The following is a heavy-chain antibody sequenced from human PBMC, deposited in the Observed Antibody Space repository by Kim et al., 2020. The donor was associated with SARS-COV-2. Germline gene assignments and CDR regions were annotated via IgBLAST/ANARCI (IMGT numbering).Heavy chain of an antibody. V-gene: IGHV1-18*01. J-gene: IGHJ5*02. D-gene: IGHD4-4*01. CDR2: ISAYNGNT. CDR1: GYTFTSYG. CDR3: ARDSKFATTVRNSGVDP. Sequence: ASVKVSCKASGYTFTSYGISWVRQAPVQGLEWMGWISAYNGNTNYAQKLQGRVTMTTDTSTSTAYMELRSLRSDDTAVYYCARDSKFATTVRNSGVDPWGQGTLVTVSS.